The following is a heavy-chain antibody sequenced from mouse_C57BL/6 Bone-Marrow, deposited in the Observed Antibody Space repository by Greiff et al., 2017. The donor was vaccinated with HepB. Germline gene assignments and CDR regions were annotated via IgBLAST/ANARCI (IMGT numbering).Heavy chain of an antibody. Sequence: EVQGVESGGGLVKPGGSLTLSCAASGFTFSDYGMHWVRQAPEKGLEWVAYISSGSSTIYYADTVKGRFTISRDNAKNTLFLQMTSLRAEDTAMYYCARTAEGYWGQGTTLTVSS. V-gene: IGHV5-17*01. D-gene: IGHD1-2*01. CDR3: ARTAEGY. CDR1: GFTFSDYG. J-gene: IGHJ2*01. CDR2: ISSGSSTI.